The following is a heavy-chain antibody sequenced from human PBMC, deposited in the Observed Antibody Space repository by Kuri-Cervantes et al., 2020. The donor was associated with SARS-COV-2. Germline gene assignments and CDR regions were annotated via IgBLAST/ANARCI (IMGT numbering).Heavy chain of an antibody. V-gene: IGHV1-46*01. J-gene: IGHJ6*03. Sequence: ASVKVSCKASGYTFTSYYMHWVRQAPGQGLEWMGIINPSGGSTSYAQKFQGRVTITRNTSISTAYMELSSLRSEDTAVYYCARAVTTPGDYYYYYMDVWGKGTTVTVSS. CDR1: GYTFTSYY. CDR2: INPSGGST. D-gene: IGHD4-11*01. CDR3: ARAVTTPGDYYYYYMDV.